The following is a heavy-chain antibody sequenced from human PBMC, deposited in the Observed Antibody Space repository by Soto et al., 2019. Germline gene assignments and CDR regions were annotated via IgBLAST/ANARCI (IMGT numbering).Heavy chain of an antibody. J-gene: IGHJ4*02. V-gene: IGHV2-5*02. D-gene: IGHD6-6*01. Sequence: QITLKESGPTLVKPTQTLTLTCTFSGFSLHTSGEGVGWIRQPPGKALEWLALLYWDDDKRYSPSLKSRLTIAIHTSKHQLINSLPNMGSVDTSPYWCAHSGQYTSSFDYWGQGMLVTV. CDR2: LYWDDDK. CDR1: GFSLHTSGEG. CDR3: AHSGQYTSSFDY.